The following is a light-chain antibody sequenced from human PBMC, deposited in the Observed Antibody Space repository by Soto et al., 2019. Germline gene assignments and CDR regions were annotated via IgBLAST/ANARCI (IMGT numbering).Light chain of an antibody. CDR2: KAS. CDR1: QSISTW. Sequence: DIQMTHSPSTLSASVGDRVTITCRASQSISTWLAWYQQKPGKAPKLLIYKASNLESGVPSRFSGSGSGTEFTLTISSLQPDDFATYYCQQYNIYWTFGQGTKV. CDR3: QQYNIYWT. J-gene: IGKJ1*01. V-gene: IGKV1-5*03.